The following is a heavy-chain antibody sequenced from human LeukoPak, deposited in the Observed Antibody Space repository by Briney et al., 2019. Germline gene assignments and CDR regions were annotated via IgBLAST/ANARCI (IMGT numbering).Heavy chain of an antibody. CDR3: ARGGKFYYDSSGYAGDY. Sequence: GGSLRLSCVASGFTFSSYWMSWVRQAPGKGLEGVANIKQDGSEKYYVDSVRGRFTISRDNVKNSLYLQMNSLRAEDTAVYYCARGGKFYYDSSGYAGDYWGQGTLVTVSS. V-gene: IGHV3-7*01. CDR2: IKQDGSEK. CDR1: GFTFSSYW. D-gene: IGHD3-22*01. J-gene: IGHJ4*02.